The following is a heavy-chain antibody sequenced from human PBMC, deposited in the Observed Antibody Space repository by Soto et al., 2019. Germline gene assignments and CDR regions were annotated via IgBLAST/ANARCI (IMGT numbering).Heavy chain of an antibody. CDR2: IYYSGST. V-gene: IGHV4-30-4*01. CDR3: ASPPLCGMAV. Sequence: QVQLQESGPGLVKPSQTLSLTCTVSGGSISSGDYYWSWIRQPPGKGLEWIGYIYYSGSTYYNPSLESRVTISVDASRPHSSFTLRSVTAAYTVLYYCASPPLCGMAVWGQGTTVTVSS. CDR1: GGSISSGDYY. J-gene: IGHJ6*02.